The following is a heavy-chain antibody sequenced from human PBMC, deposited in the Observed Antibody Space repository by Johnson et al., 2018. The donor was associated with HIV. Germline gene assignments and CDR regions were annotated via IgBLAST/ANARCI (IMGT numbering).Heavy chain of an antibody. CDR1: GFTFSSYG. V-gene: IGHV3-30*18. J-gene: IGHJ3*02. Sequence: VQLVESGGGVVQPGRSLRLSCAASGFTFSSYGMHWVRQAPGKGLEWVAVISHDGSNKYYEDPVKGRFTISRDNSKNTVWLQLNSLRAEDTGVYYCAKGEYFDSGGYYHVVMNGFDIWGQGTTVIVSS. CDR3: AKGEYFDSGGYYHVVMNGFDI. D-gene: IGHD3-22*01. CDR2: ISHDGSNK.